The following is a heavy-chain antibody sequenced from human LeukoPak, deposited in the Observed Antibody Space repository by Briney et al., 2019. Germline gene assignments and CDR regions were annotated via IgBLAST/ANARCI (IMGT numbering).Heavy chain of an antibody. Sequence: GGSLRLSCAASGFTFSNAWMSWVRQAPGKGLEWVGRIKSKTDGGTTDYAAPVKGRFTISRDDSKNTLYLQMNSLKTKDTAVYYCTTAYYYGSGSPFDYWGQGTLVTVSS. J-gene: IGHJ4*02. V-gene: IGHV3-15*01. CDR3: TTAYYYGSGSPFDY. CDR2: IKSKTDGGTT. D-gene: IGHD3-10*01. CDR1: GFTFSNAW.